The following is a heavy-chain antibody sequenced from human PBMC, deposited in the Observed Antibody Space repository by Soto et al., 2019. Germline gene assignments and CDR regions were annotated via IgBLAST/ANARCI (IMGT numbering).Heavy chain of an antibody. CDR3: ARVWYSSSSGFGY. Sequence: EVQLVESGGGLVQPGGSLRLSCAASGFTFSSYSMNWVRQAPGKGLEWVSSISSSSSYLYYADSVKGRFTISRDNARNSLYLQMNSLRAEDTAVYYWARVWYSSSSGFGYWGQGTLVTVSS. V-gene: IGHV3-21*01. D-gene: IGHD6-6*01. J-gene: IGHJ4*02. CDR2: ISSSSSYL. CDR1: GFTFSSYS.